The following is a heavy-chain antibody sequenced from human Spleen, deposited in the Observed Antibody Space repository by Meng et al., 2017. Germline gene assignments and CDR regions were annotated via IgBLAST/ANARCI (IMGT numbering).Heavy chain of an antibody. CDR1: GFSFRNAW. CDR2: MKSNVDGGTV. Sequence: GESLIISCAASGFSFRNAWMTWVRQARGKGLEWIGRMKSNVDGGTVDYAPAVKGRFFISSDDSENTFYLQVNSLKTEDTAVYYCSGHVDYWGHGTPVTVSS. CDR3: SGHVDY. J-gene: IGHJ4*03. V-gene: IGHV3-15*01.